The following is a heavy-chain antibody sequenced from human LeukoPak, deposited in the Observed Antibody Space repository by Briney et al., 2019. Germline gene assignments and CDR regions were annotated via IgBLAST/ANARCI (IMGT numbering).Heavy chain of an antibody. Sequence: SETLSLTCTVSGGSVTSYYWSWIRQPPGKGLEWIGNIHYSVSSGSTNYNPSLKSRVTTSVDTSTNQLSLRLSSVTAADTAVYYCARGHPRAFGWGDKNWFDPWGQGTLVTVSS. D-gene: IGHD3-10*01. CDR1: GGSVTSYY. V-gene: IGHV4-59*02. CDR2: IHYSVSSGST. J-gene: IGHJ5*02. CDR3: ARGHPRAFGWGDKNWFDP.